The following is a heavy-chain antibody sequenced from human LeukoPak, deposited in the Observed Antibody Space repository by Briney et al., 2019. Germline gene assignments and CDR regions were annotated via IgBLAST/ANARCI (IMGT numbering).Heavy chain of an antibody. CDR1: GFTFSSSL. J-gene: IGHJ4*02. D-gene: IGHD3-10*01. CDR2: IKCDGSER. Sequence: GGSLRLTCAASGFTFSSSLMHWVCQAPEKGLEWVADIKCDGSERYYVDSVKGRLTISRDNAKNSLYLQVNSLRAEDIRSGSYSLIDYWGQGTLVTVSS. V-gene: IGHV3-52*01. CDR3: SLIDY.